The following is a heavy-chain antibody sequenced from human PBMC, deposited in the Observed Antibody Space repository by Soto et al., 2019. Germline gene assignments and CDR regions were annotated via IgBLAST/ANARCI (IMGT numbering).Heavy chain of an antibody. CDR1: GGSFSGYQ. Sequence: QVQLQQWGAGLLKPSETLSLTCAVYGGSFSGYQWTWIRQTPGKGLEWIGEINDTGNINYNPSLKSRVTIVIDMPKKQISMKLSSVTAADTAVYYCARGLIGWFGELSRRGGYYYYMDVWGKGTTVTVSS. CDR2: INDTGNI. CDR3: ARGLIGWFGELSRRGGYYYYMDV. V-gene: IGHV4-34*01. D-gene: IGHD3-10*01. J-gene: IGHJ6*03.